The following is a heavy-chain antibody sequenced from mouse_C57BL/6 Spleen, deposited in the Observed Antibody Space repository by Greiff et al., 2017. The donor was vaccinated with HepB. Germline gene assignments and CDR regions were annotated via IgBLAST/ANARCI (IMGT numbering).Heavy chain of an antibody. V-gene: IGHV5-17*01. CDR1: GFTFSDYG. D-gene: IGHD1-1*01. J-gene: IGHJ2*01. Sequence: EVKLVESGGGLVKPGGSMKPSCAASGFTFSDYGMHWVGQAPEKGLGGVAYIGSGSSTIYYADTVKGRFTISRDNAKNTLFLQMTSLRSEDTTMYYGATVVASYYFDYWGQGTTLTVAA. CDR3: ATVVASYYFDY. CDR2: IGSGSSTI.